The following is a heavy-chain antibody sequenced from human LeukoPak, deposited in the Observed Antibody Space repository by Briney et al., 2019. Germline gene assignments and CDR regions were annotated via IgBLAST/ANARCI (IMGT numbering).Heavy chain of an antibody. CDR3: ARDLAYCTGDCYSGDAFDI. D-gene: IGHD2-21*02. CDR2: ISYDESKN. CDR1: GLTFSSYS. V-gene: IGHV3-30-3*01. J-gene: IGHJ3*02. Sequence: GGSLRLSCAASGLTFSSYSMHWVRQAPGKGLEWVAVISYDESKNQYADSVKGRFTISRDNSKSTLYLQMNSLRAEDTAVYYCARDLAYCTGDCYSGDAFDIWGQGTRVTVSA.